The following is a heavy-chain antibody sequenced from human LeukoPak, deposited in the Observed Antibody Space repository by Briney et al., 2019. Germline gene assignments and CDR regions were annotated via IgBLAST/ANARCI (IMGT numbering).Heavy chain of an antibody. CDR1: GFTFSDYY. CDR2: ISSTGFTI. CDR3: ARGIDYSTLDY. D-gene: IGHD4-11*01. J-gene: IGHJ4*02. V-gene: IGHV3-11*01. Sequence: PGGSLRPSCAASGFTFSDYYISWIRQAPERGLEWISYISSTGFTIYYADSVKGRFTISRDNAENSVSLQMNSLTAEDTAVYYCARGIDYSTLDYWGQGNLVTVSS.